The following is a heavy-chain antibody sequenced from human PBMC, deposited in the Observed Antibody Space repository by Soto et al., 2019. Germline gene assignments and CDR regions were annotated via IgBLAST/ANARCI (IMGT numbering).Heavy chain of an antibody. CDR2: IYYSGST. Sequence: SETLSLTCTVSGGSISSGDYYWSWIRQPPGKGLEWIGYIYYSGSTYYNPSLKSRVTISVDTSKNQFSLKLSSVTAADTAVYYCARSPRGGNWFDPWGQGTLVTVSS. CDR1: GGSISSGDYY. J-gene: IGHJ5*02. CDR3: ARSPRGGNWFDP. V-gene: IGHV4-30-4*01. D-gene: IGHD3-16*01.